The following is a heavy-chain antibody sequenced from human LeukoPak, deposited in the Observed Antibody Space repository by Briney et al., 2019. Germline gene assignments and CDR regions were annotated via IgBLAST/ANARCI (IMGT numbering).Heavy chain of an antibody. CDR2: IYYSGST. Sequence: SETLSLTCTVSGGSISSYYWSWIRQPPGKGLEWIGYIYYSGSTNYNPSLKSRVTISVDTSKNQFSLKLSSVTAADTAVYYCARVPPSAASWYFDLWGRGTLVTVSS. J-gene: IGHJ2*01. CDR1: GGSISSYY. V-gene: IGHV4-59*12. D-gene: IGHD6-25*01. CDR3: ARVPPSAASWYFDL.